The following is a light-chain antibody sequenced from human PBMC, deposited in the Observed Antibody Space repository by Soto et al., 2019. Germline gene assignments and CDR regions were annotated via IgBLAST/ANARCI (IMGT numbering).Light chain of an antibody. V-gene: IGKV1-33*01. CDR3: QQNYPPPYT. Sequence: DIQMTQSPSSLSAAVGDRVTFTCQASQDIYKYLNWYQQKPGKAPKLLIYDASNLERGVPSRFSGRWTGTKFCLPVDRPQPGENSSYYCQQNYPPPYTFGQGTKLEIK. J-gene: IGKJ2*01. CDR1: QDIYKY. CDR2: DAS.